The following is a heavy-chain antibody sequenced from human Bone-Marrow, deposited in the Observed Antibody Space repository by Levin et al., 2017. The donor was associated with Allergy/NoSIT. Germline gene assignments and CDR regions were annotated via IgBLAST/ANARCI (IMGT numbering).Heavy chain of an antibody. CDR2: ISTTGGTT. Sequence: GESLKISCAASGFTFRDFYMSWIRQAPGKGLEWLLYISTTGGTTYYRDSVKGRFTVSRDNAKSSLYLQMNSLTPEDTAVYYCARNEAEWSLPQIYWGQGALVTVSS. CDR3: ARNEAEWSLPQIY. V-gene: IGHV3-11*01. D-gene: IGHD1-1*01. J-gene: IGHJ4*02. CDR1: GFTFRDFY.